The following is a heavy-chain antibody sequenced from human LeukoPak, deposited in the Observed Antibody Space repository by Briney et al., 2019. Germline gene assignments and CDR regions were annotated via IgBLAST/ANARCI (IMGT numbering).Heavy chain of an antibody. Sequence: SQTLSLTCTISGDSVSSNGAAWNWIRQSPSRGLEWLGRTYYRSKWYNDYAVSVKSRITINPDTSKNQFSLQLNSVTPEDTAVYYCARGEAGASSVYYYYMDVWGKGTTVTVSS. CDR2: TYYRSKWYN. J-gene: IGHJ6*03. D-gene: IGHD1-26*01. CDR1: GDSVSSNGAA. V-gene: IGHV6-1*01. CDR3: ARGEAGASSVYYYYMDV.